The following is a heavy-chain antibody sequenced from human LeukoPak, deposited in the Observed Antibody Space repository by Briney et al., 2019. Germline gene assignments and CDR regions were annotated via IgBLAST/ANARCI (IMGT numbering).Heavy chain of an antibody. CDR2: ISAYNGNT. Sequence: WASVKVSCKASGYTFTSYGINWVRQAPGQGREWMGWISAYNGNTNYAQKVQGRVTMTTDTSTSTVYMDLRSLRSDDTAVYYCARDIGFCSGGSCRYWFDPWGQGTLVTVSS. CDR1: GYTFTSYG. CDR3: ARDIGFCSGGSCRYWFDP. V-gene: IGHV1-18*01. J-gene: IGHJ5*02. D-gene: IGHD2-15*01.